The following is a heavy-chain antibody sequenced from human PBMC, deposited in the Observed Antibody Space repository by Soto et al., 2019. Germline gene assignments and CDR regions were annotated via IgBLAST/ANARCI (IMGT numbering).Heavy chain of an antibody. CDR1: GATFKNSV. Sequence: QVQLVQSGVEVKKPGSSVRVSCKASGATFKNSVISWVRQAPGQGLEWMGGTIPLFGPTDYAQKFQGRLTITTDEATTTAYMEVSRLTAEDTAVYYCVAELDFGKLSVVWGQGTTVIVSS. CDR2: TIPLFGPT. V-gene: IGHV1-69*01. D-gene: IGHD3-10*01. CDR3: VAELDFGKLSVV. J-gene: IGHJ6*02.